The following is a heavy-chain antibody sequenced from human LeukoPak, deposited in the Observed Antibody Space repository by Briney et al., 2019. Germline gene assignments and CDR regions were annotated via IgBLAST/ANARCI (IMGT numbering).Heavy chain of an antibody. Sequence: GGSLRLFCAASGFAFSSYSMNWVRQAPGKGLEWVSSISSSSSYIYYADSVKGRFTISRDNAKNSLYLQMNSLRAEDTAVYYCARDKDTAMVGDLIDYWGQGTLVTVSS. D-gene: IGHD5-18*01. CDR1: GFAFSSYS. V-gene: IGHV3-21*01. J-gene: IGHJ4*02. CDR2: ISSSSSYI. CDR3: ARDKDTAMVGDLIDY.